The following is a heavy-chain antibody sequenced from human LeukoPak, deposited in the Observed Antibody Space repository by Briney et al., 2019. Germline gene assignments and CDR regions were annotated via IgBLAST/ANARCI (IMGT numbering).Heavy chain of an antibody. CDR1: GFTFDDYA. J-gene: IGHJ4*02. V-gene: IGHV3-9*01. D-gene: IGHD5-18*01. CDR2: ISWNSGSI. CDR3: AKGTVDTAMVSRFDY. Sequence: PGRSLRLSCAASGFTFDDYAMHWVRQAPGKGLEWVSGISWNSGSIGYADSVKGRFTISRDNAKNSLYLQMNSLRAEDTALYYCAKGTVDTAMVSRFDYWGQGTLVTVSS.